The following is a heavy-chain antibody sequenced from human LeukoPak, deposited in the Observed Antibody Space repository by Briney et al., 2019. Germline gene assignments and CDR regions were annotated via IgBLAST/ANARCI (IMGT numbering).Heavy chain of an antibody. CDR1: GFTFSDYW. V-gene: IGHV3-74*01. CDR3: ARVRITRANWFDP. CDR2: TLSDGSST. D-gene: IGHD2-2*01. J-gene: IGHJ5*02. Sequence: GGSLRLSCAASGFTFSDYWMVWVRQAPGKGLVWVSRTLSDGSSTSYADSVKGRFTISRDIAKNTLYLQMNSLRAEDTAVYYCARVRITRANWFDPWGQGTLVTVSS.